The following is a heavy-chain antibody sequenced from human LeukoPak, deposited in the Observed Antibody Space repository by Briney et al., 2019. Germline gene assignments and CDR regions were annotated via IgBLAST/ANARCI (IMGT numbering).Heavy chain of an antibody. V-gene: IGHV5-51*01. Sequence: GESLKISCKGSEYSFTTYWIGWVRQMSGKGLEWMGVIHPRDSDTTYSPSFQGQVTLSADKSISTAYLQWSSLKASDSAIYYCARALTGTRRYYAMDVWGQGTTVTVSS. CDR1: EYSFTTYW. D-gene: IGHD1-1*01. CDR3: ARALTGTRRYYAMDV. J-gene: IGHJ6*02. CDR2: IHPRDSDT.